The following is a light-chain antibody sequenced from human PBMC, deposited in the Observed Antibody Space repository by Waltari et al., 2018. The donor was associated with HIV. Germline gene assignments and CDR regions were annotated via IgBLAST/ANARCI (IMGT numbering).Light chain of an antibody. Sequence: QSALTQPASVSGSRGQSITISCTGISSDVGSHNLVSWYQKHPGKAPKFMIFEGSKRPSGVSNRFSGSKSGNTASLTISGLQAEDEADFYCCSYAGSYPVVFGGGTKLTVL. V-gene: IGLV2-23*01. CDR2: EGS. CDR3: CSYAGSYPVV. CDR1: SSDVGSHNL. J-gene: IGLJ2*01.